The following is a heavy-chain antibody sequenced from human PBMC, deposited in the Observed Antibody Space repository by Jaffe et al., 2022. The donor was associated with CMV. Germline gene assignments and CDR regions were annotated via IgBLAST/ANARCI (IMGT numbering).Heavy chain of an antibody. Sequence: QVQLQESGPGLVKPSETLSLTCTVSGGSISSYYWSWIRQPAGKGLEWIGRIYTSGSTNYNPSLKSRVTMSVDTSKNQFSLKLSSVTAADTAVYYCARDTLPYCSGGSCNGVDPWGQGTLVTVSS. D-gene: IGHD2-15*01. CDR2: IYTSGST. CDR3: ARDTLPYCSGGSCNGVDP. J-gene: IGHJ5*02. CDR1: GGSISSYY. V-gene: IGHV4-4*07.